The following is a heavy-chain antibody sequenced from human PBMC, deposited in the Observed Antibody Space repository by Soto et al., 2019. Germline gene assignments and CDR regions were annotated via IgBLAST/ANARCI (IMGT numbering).Heavy chain of an antibody. CDR3: ARYGYCSGGSCQAGAFDI. V-gene: IGHV4-39*01. CDR2: IYYSGST. CDR1: GGSISSSSYY. Sequence: SETLSLTCTVSGGSISSSSYYWGWIRQPPGKGLEWIGSIYYSGSTYYNPSLKSRVTISVDKSKNQLSLKLSSVTAADTAVYYCARYGYCSGGSCQAGAFDIWGQGTMVTVSS. D-gene: IGHD2-15*01. J-gene: IGHJ3*02.